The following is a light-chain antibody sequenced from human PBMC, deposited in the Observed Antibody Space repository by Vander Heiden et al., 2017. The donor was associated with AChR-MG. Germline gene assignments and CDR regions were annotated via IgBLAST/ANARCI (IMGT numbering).Light chain of an antibody. CDR3: QQYITYPYT. CDR2: KAF. J-gene: IGKJ2*01. Sequence: DIQMTQSPSTLSASVGDRVTITCRASQSISDSLAWYQQKPGKAPNLLIYKAFSLESGVPSRFSGSGSGTEFTLTISSLQPDDFATYYCQQYITYPYTFGQGTTLEIK. V-gene: IGKV1-5*03. CDR1: QSISDS.